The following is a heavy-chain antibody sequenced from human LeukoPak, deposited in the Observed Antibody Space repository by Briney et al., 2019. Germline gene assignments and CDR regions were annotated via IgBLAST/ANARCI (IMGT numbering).Heavy chain of an antibody. CDR1: GFTFSSYG. CDR2: ISYDGSNK. Sequence: GGSLRLSCAASGFTFSSYGMHWVRQAPGKGLEWVAVISYDGSNKYYADSVKGRFTISRDNSKNTLYLQMNSLRAEDTAVYYCAKEEVVTGSLDYWGQGTLVTVSS. CDR3: AKEEVVTGSLDY. V-gene: IGHV3-30*18. D-gene: IGHD4-23*01. J-gene: IGHJ4*02.